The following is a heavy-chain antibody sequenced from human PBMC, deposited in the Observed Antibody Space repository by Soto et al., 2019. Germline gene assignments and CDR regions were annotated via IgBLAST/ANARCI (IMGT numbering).Heavy chain of an antibody. V-gene: IGHV1-18*01. Sequence: ASVKVSCKASGYTFSTYGITWVRQAPGQGLEWMGWISPYNGDTNFAQKLQGRVTMTTDTSTSTAYMELRSLRSDDTAVYYCARGGRYSYDFYSYYFDYWGQGTLVTVSS. CDR3: ARGGRYSYDFYSYYFDY. CDR2: ISPYNGDT. D-gene: IGHD5-18*01. J-gene: IGHJ4*02. CDR1: GYTFSTYG.